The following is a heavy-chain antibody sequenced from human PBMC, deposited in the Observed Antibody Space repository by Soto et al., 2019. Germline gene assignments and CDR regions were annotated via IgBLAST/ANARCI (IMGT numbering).Heavy chain of an antibody. Sequence: ASVKVSCKAPADTFTSYYIHWVRQAPGHGLEWMGGIIPIFGTANYAQKFQGRVTITADESTSTAYMELSSLRSEDTAVYYCAREARYDYVWGSYRSRAFDYWGQGTLVTAPQ. V-gene: IGHV1-69*13. J-gene: IGHJ4*02. CDR1: ADTFTSYY. CDR3: AREARYDYVWGSYRSRAFDY. D-gene: IGHD3-16*02. CDR2: IIPIFGTA.